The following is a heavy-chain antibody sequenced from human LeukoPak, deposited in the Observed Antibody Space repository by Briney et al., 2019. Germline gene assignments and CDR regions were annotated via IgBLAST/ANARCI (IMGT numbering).Heavy chain of an antibody. J-gene: IGHJ4*02. CDR1: GFTFDDYA. CDR3: TTGGLWYSGRVF. CDR2: IKTKTDGGTT. V-gene: IGHV3-15*01. D-gene: IGHD3-10*01. Sequence: GGSLRLSCAASGFTFDDYAMHWVRQAPGKGLEWVGRIKTKTDGGTTAFAAPVKGRFTMSRDDSKNTLYLQMNSLKTEDTAMYYCTTGGLWYSGRVFWGQGTLVTVS.